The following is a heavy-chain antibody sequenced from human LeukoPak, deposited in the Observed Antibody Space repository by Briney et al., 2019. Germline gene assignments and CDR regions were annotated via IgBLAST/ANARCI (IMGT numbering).Heavy chain of an antibody. D-gene: IGHD3-10*01. CDR1: GFTFSSYA. CDR2: ISGSGGST. CDR3: AKGGGYGSGSYYIPIY. J-gene: IGHJ4*02. V-gene: IGHV3-23*01. Sequence: GGSLRLSCAASGFTFSSYAMSRVRQAPGKGLEWVSAISGSGGSTYYADSVKGRFTISRDNSKNTLYLQMNSLRAEDTAVYYCAKGGGYGSGSYYIPIYWGQGTLVTVSS.